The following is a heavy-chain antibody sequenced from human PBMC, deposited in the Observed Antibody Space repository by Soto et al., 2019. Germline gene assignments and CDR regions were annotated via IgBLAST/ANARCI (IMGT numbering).Heavy chain of an antibody. CDR1: GFTFSGSA. J-gene: IGHJ4*02. D-gene: IGHD5-18*01. V-gene: IGHV3-73*01. Sequence: EVQLVESGGGLVQPGGSLILSCVASGFTFSGSAMHWVRQASGKGLEWVGRIRSKANSYATAYAASVRGRFTISRDDSKNTLYLQMNSLRAEDTAVYYCARDISVYSYGYYFDYWGQGTLVTVSS. CDR2: IRSKANSYAT. CDR3: ARDISVYSYGYYFDY.